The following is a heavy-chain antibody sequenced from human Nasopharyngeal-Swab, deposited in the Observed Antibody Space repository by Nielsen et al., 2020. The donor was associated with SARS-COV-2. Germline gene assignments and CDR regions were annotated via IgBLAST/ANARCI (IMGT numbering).Heavy chain of an antibody. CDR1: GSCFPRSW. Sequence: KGFGSCFPRSWFAWVGQIPGKGLVWLGIIYPGASDTRYSPSFQGQVTISADKSITTAYLQWSSLKPSDTAMDYGARQTIYGGNSHDALDIWGQGTMVTVSS. CDR2: IYPGASDT. D-gene: IGHD4-23*01. J-gene: IGHJ3*02. V-gene: IGHV5-51*01. CDR3: ARQTIYGGNSHDALDI.